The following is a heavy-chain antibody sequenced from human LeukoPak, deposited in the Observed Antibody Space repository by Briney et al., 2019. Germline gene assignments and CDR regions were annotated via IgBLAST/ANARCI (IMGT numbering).Heavy chain of an antibody. V-gene: IGHV1-46*01. CDR1: GYTFTSYY. CDR3: ARSSRGSYYTGSNYYYYMDV. Sequence: GASVKVSCKASGYTFTSYYMHWVRQAPGQGLEWMGIINPSGGSTSYAQKFQGRVTMTRDTSTSTVYMELSSLRSEDTAVYYCARSSRGSYYTGSNYYYYMDVWGKGTTVTVSS. J-gene: IGHJ6*03. D-gene: IGHD1-26*01. CDR2: INPSGGST.